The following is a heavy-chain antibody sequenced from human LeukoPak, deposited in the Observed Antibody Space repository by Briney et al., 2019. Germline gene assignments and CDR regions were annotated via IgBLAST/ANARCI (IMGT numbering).Heavy chain of an antibody. CDR3: ARGGNPRDGPDY. J-gene: IGHJ4*02. Sequence: PGRSLRLSCAASGFTFSSYTIHWVRQAPGKGLERVAVISFDGGNKYYADSVKGRFSISRDNSKNTLYLQMNSLGAEDTAVYYCARGGNPRDGPDYWGQGTLVTVSS. CDR2: ISFDGGNK. D-gene: IGHD4-23*01. V-gene: IGHV3-30-3*01. CDR1: GFTFSSYT.